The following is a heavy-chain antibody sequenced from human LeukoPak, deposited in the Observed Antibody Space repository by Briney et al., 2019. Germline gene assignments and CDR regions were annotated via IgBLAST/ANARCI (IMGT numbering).Heavy chain of an antibody. J-gene: IGHJ4*02. D-gene: IGHD3-10*01. CDR3: ARGAYYYGSGKIFDY. CDR2: IYYSGST. Sequence: SETLSLTCTVSGGSISSSSYYWGWIRQPPGTGLEWIGSIYYSGSTYYNPSLKSRVTISVDTPKNQFSLKLSSVTAADTAVYYCARGAYYYGSGKIFDYWGQGTLVTVSS. CDR1: GGSISSSSYY. V-gene: IGHV4-39*07.